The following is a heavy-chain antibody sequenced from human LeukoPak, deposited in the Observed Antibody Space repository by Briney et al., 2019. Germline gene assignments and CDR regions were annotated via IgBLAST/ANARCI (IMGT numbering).Heavy chain of an antibody. V-gene: IGHV4-34*01. CDR2: INHSGST. CDR1: GGSFSGYY. CDR3: ASGRSYSPFDY. D-gene: IGHD1-26*01. Sequence: SETLSLTCAVYGGSFSGYYWSWIRQPPGKGLEWIGEINHSGSTNYNPSLKSRVTISVDTSKNQFSLKLSSVTAADTAVYYCASGRSYSPFDYWGQGTLVTVSS. J-gene: IGHJ4*02.